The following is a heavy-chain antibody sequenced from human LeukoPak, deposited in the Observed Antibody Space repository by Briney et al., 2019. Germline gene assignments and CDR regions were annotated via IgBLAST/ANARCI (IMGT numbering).Heavy chain of an antibody. D-gene: IGHD2-15*01. V-gene: IGHV4-30-4*08. CDR2: IYYSGST. J-gene: IGHJ3*02. CDR3: AVRYCSGGSCYSDDAFDI. Sequence: SQTLSLTCTVSGGSISSGDYYWSWIRQPPGKGLEWIGYIYYSGSTYYNPSLKSRVTISVDTSKNRFSLKLSSVTAADTAVYYCAVRYCSGGSCYSDDAFDIWGQGTMVTVSS. CDR1: GGSISSGDYY.